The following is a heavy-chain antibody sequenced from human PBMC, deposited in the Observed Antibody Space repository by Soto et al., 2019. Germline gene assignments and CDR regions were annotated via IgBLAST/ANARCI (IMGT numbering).Heavy chain of an antibody. V-gene: IGHV1-2*04. CDR1: GYTFTGYY. CDR2: INPNSGGT. Sequence: VKVSCKASGYTFTGYYMHWVRQAPGQGHEWMGWINPNSGGTNYAQKFQGWATMTRDTSISTAYMELSRLRSDDTAVYYCARGGLLYYYDSSGYSYFDYWGQGTLVTVSS. CDR3: ARGGLLYYYDSSGYSYFDY. J-gene: IGHJ4*02. D-gene: IGHD3-22*01.